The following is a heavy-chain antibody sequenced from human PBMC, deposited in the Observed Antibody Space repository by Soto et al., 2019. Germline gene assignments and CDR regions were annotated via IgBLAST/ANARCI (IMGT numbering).Heavy chain of an antibody. CDR2: ISESGGST. V-gene: IGHV3-23*01. D-gene: IGHD3-10*01. CDR3: ATLWFGFIHYFAN. CDR1: GFTFRTYA. J-gene: IGHJ4*02. Sequence: EVQLLESGGGLVQPGGSLRLSCAASGFTFRTYAMTWVRQAPGQGLEWVSDISESGGSTYYADSVKGRFTISRDNSKNTLYLQMNSLRAEDTAVYYCATLWFGFIHYFANWGQGTLVTVSS.